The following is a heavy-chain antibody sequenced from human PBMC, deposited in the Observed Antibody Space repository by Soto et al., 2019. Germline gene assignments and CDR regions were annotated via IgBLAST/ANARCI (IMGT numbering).Heavy chain of an antibody. D-gene: IGHD3-10*01. CDR3: ARQGSGSNWLDP. Sequence: QVQLVQSGAEVKKPGASVKVSCKASGYIFTVYYMHWVRQAPGQGLEWMGWFNPNSGGTNYAQKFQGRVTMTRDTSIRTAYMELSRLRSDDTAVYYCARQGSGSNWLDPWGQGTLVTVSS. J-gene: IGHJ5*02. CDR1: GYIFTVYY. V-gene: IGHV1-2*02. CDR2: FNPNSGGT.